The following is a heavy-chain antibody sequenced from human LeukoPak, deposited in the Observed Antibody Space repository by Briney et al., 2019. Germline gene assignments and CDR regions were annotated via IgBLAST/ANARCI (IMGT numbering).Heavy chain of an antibody. CDR1: GFTFSSYG. D-gene: IGHD2-2*01. Sequence: GGSLRLPCAASGFTFSSYGMHWVRQAPGKGLGGVAFIRYDGSNKYYADSVKGRFTISRDNSKNTLYLQMNSLRAEDTAVYYCAKGGYCSSTSCYHYYYMDVWGKGTTVTISS. V-gene: IGHV3-30*02. CDR3: AKGGYCSSTSCYHYYYMDV. CDR2: IRYDGSNK. J-gene: IGHJ6*03.